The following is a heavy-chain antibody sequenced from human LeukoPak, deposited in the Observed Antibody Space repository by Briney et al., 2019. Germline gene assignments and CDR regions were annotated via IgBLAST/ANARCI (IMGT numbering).Heavy chain of an antibody. D-gene: IGHD3-10*01. CDR3: ARDPGYYGSGNYYYYYMDV. CDR1: GYSISSGYY. CDR2: IYHSGST. J-gene: IGHJ6*03. Sequence: SETLSLTCTVSGYSISSGYYWGWIRQPPGKGLEWIGSIYHSGSTYYNPSLKSRVTISVDTSKNQFSLKLSSVTAADTAVYYCARDPGYYGSGNYYYYYMDVWGKGTTVTISS. V-gene: IGHV4-38-2*02.